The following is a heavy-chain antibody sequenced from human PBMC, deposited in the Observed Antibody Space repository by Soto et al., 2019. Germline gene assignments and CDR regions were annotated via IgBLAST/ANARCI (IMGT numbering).Heavy chain of an antibody. V-gene: IGHV1-2*04. D-gene: IGHD3-10*01. CDR3: ARDKTKPGAGGSTTPDSDAFDI. Sequence: ASVKVSCKASGYTFTGYYMHWVRQAPGQGLEWMGWINPNSGGTNYAQKFQGWVTMTRDTSISTAYMELSRLRSDDTAVYYGARDKTKPGAGGSTTPDSDAFDIWGQGTMVTVSS. CDR2: INPNSGGT. J-gene: IGHJ3*02. CDR1: GYTFTGYY.